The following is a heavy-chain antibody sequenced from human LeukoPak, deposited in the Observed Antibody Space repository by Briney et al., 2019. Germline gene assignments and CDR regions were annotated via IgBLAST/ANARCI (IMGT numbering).Heavy chain of an antibody. CDR2: IYPGDSDT. D-gene: IGHD1/OR15-1a*01. CDR3: ARHGANNNDY. V-gene: IGHV5-51*01. J-gene: IGHJ4*02. Sequence: GESLQISSQGSGYSFTSYWIGWVRPMPGKGLEWMGIIYPGDSDTRYSPSFQGQVTISADKSISTAYLQWSSLKASDTAMYYCARHGANNNDYWGQGTLVTVSS. CDR1: GYSFTSYW.